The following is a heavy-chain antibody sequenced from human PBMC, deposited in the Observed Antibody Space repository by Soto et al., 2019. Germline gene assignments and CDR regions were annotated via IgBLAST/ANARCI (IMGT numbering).Heavy chain of an antibody. J-gene: IGHJ4*02. D-gene: IGHD3-9*01. CDR2: ISSNGGST. CDR3: VKESYDILTGSSFDY. Sequence: PGGSLRLSCSASGFTFSSYAMHWVRQAPGKGLEYVSVISSNGGSTYYAGSVKGRFTISRDNSKNTLYLQMSSLRAEDTAMYYCVKESYDILTGSSFDYWGQGTLVTVSS. V-gene: IGHV3-64D*08. CDR1: GFTFSSYA.